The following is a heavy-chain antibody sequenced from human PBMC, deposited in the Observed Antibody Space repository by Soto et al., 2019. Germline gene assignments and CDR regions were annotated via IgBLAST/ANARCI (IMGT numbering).Heavy chain of an antibody. CDR2: IIPIFGTA. CDR3: ASNERTAMVYYYYYGMDV. J-gene: IGHJ6*02. V-gene: IGHV1-69*12. D-gene: IGHD5-18*01. Sequence: QVQLVQSGAEVKKPGSSVKVSCKASGGTFSSYAISWVRQAPGQGLEWMGGIIPIFGTANYAQKFQGRVTITADESTSTXXRELSSLRSEDTAVYYCASNERTAMVYYYYYGMDVWGQGTTVTVSS. CDR1: GGTFSSYA.